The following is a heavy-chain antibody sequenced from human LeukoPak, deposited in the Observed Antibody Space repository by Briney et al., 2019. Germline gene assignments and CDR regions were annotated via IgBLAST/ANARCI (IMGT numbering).Heavy chain of an antibody. Sequence: GGSLRLPCAASGFTFSTSAMIWVRQPPGKGLEWVSSIFPSGGEIHYADSVRGRFTISRDNSKSTLSLQMNSLRAEDTAIYYCATYRQVLLPFESWGQGTLVTVSS. J-gene: IGHJ4*02. CDR3: ATYRQVLLPFES. CDR2: IFPSGGEI. D-gene: IGHD2-8*02. CDR1: GFTFSTSA. V-gene: IGHV3-23*01.